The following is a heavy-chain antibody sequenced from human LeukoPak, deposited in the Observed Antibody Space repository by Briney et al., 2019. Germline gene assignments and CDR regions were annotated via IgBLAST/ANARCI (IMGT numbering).Heavy chain of an antibody. J-gene: IGHJ4*02. CDR2: IYHSGST. CDR3: ARSVLLWFGELGD. CDR1: GGSISSSNW. D-gene: IGHD3-10*01. Sequence: SETLSLTCAVSGGSISSSNWWSWVRQPPGKGLEWIGEIYHSGSTNYNPSLKSRVTISVDKSKNQFSLKLSSVTAADTAVYYCARSVLLWFGELGDWGQGTLVTVSS. V-gene: IGHV4-4*02.